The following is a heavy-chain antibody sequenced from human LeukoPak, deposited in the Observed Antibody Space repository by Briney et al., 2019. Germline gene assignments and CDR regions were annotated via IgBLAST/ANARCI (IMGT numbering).Heavy chain of an antibody. J-gene: IGHJ4*02. CDR1: GFTVSSNY. CDR3: ARDSSAPRMITFGGVAPFNYFDY. D-gene: IGHD3-16*01. Sequence: GGSLRLSCAASGFTVSSNYMSWVRQAPGKGLEWVSVIYSGGSTYYADSVKGRFTISRDNSKNTLYLQMNSLRAEDTAVYYCARDSSAPRMITFGGVAPFNYFDYWGQGTLVTVSS. CDR2: IYSGGST. V-gene: IGHV3-53*01.